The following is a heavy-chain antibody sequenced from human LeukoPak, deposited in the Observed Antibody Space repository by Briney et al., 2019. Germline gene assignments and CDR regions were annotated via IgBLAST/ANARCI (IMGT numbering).Heavy chain of an antibody. J-gene: IGHJ4*02. CDR1: ELTLSNYC. Sequence: HPGGSLRLSCAASELTLSNYCMTWVRQGPGKGLEWVATIKRDGTETYYVDSVRGRFTISRDNAENSVYLRMNSLRDEDTAVYYCTRGGRNTSYYWYYWGQGTLVTVSS. CDR3: TRGGRNTSYYWYY. V-gene: IGHV3-7*01. D-gene: IGHD1-26*01. CDR2: IKRDGTET.